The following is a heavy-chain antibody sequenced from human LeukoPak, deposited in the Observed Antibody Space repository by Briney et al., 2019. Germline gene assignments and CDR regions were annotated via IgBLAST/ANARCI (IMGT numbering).Heavy chain of an antibody. D-gene: IGHD3-22*01. Sequence: GSLRLSCAASGFPFSSYWMSWVRQAPGKGLEWVANIKQDGSEKYYVDSVKGRFTISRDNAKNSLYLQMNSLRAEDTAVYYCARDAAGADSSGYLPPADSFDYWGQGTLVTVSS. CDR2: IKQDGSEK. J-gene: IGHJ4*02. CDR1: GFPFSSYW. CDR3: ARDAAGADSSGYLPPADSFDY. V-gene: IGHV3-7*03.